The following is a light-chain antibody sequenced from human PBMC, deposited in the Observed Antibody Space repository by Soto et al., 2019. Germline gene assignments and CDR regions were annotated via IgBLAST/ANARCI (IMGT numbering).Light chain of an antibody. J-gene: IGKJ2*01. CDR1: QSVLYSSNNKNY. CDR3: QQYYSTART. CDR2: WAS. Sequence: DIVMTQSPDSLAVSLGERATINCKSSQSVLYSSNNKNYLAWYQQKPGQPPKLLIYWASTRESGVPDRFSGSGSGTEFTLTISSLQAEDVAVYYCQQYYSTARTFGQGTKLEIK. V-gene: IGKV4-1*01.